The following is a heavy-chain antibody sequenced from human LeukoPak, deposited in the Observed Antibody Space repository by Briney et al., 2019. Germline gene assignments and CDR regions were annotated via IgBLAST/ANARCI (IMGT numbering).Heavy chain of an antibody. V-gene: IGHV4-34*01. CDR3: ARMMSGSYSYFDY. CDR1: GGSFSGYY. Sequence: SETLSLTCAVYGGSFSGYYWNWLRQPPGKGLEWIGEINHSGSTNYNPSLKSRVTISVDMSKNQFSLKLSSVTAADTAVYFCARMMSGSYSYFDYWGQGTLVTVSS. J-gene: IGHJ4*02. D-gene: IGHD1-26*01. CDR2: INHSGST.